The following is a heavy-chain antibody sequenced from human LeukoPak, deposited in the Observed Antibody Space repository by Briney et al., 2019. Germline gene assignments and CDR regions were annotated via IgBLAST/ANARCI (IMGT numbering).Heavy chain of an antibody. CDR2: IIPIFGTA. CDR1: GGTFSSCA. Sequence: EASVKVSCKASGGTFSSCAISWVRQSPGQGLEWMGRIIPIFGTANYAQKFQGRVTITTDESTSTAYMELSSLRSEDTAVYYCARGVVTKNTAMVIKDDYWGQGTLVTVSS. D-gene: IGHD5-18*01. CDR3: ARGVVTKNTAMVIKDDY. J-gene: IGHJ4*02. V-gene: IGHV1-69*05.